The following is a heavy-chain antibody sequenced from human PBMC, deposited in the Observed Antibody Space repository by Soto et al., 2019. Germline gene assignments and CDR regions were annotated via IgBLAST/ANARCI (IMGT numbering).Heavy chain of an antibody. CDR3: ARADHGGRGLPDY. V-gene: IGHV1-69*02. CDR1: GGTFSSYT. CDR2: IIPILGIA. Sequence: ASVKVSCKASGGTFSSYTISWVRQAPGQGLEWMGRIIPILGIANYAQKFQGRVTITADKSTSTAYMELSSLRSEDTAVYYCARADHGGRGLPDYWGQGTLVTVSS. J-gene: IGHJ4*02. D-gene: IGHD6-25*01.